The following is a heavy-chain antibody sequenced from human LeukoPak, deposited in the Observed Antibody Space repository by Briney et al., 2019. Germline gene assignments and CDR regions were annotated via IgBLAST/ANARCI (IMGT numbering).Heavy chain of an antibody. CDR3: ARDRCSGGSCYSFDY. CDR2: INPNSGGT. D-gene: IGHD2-15*01. CDR1: GYTFTGYY. J-gene: IGHJ4*02. V-gene: IGHV1-2*04. Sequence: EASMKVSCKASGYTFTGYYMHWVRRAPGQGLEWMGWINPNSGGTNYAQKFQGWVTMTRDTSISTAYMELSRLRSDDTAVYYCARDRCSGGSCYSFDYWGQGTLVTVSS.